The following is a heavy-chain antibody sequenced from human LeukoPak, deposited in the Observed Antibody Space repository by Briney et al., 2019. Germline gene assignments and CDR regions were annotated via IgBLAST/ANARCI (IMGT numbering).Heavy chain of an antibody. CDR2: INPSGGST. CDR1: GYTFTSYY. D-gene: IGHD2-21*01. Sequence: VASVKVSCKASGYTFTSYYMHWVRQAPGQGLEWMGIINPSGGSTSYAQKFQGRVTMTRDMSTSTVYMELSSLRSEDTAVYYCAGVCGGDCYYMDVWGKGTTVAVSS. CDR3: AGVCGGDCYYMDV. J-gene: IGHJ6*03. V-gene: IGHV1-46*01.